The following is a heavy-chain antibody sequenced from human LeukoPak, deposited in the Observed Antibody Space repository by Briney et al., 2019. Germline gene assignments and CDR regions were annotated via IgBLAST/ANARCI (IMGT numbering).Heavy chain of an antibody. J-gene: IGHJ4*02. D-gene: IGHD6-19*01. CDR1: GFTFTSYA. CDR3: ATTGSSSGWSLDY. Sequence: PGGSLRLSCAASGFTFTSYAMSWVRQAPGKGVEGVSAISGSGGSTYYAAYVKSRFTISRENSKNTLYLQMNSLRAEDKAVYYCATTGSSSGWSLDYWGQGTLVTVSS. V-gene: IGHV3-23*01. CDR2: ISGSGGST.